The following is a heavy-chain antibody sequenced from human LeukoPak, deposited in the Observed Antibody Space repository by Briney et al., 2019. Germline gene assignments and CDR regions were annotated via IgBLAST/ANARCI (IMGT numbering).Heavy chain of an antibody. Sequence: SETLSLTCTVSGGSISPYYWSWIRQPPGKGLEWIAYIYYNGSPNYNPSLKSRATISVDLSKNQFSLKLSSVTAADTAVYYCARHKGSSWLDAFDIWGQGTMVTVSS. CDR2: IYYNGSP. D-gene: IGHD6-13*01. J-gene: IGHJ3*02. CDR1: GGSISPYY. V-gene: IGHV4-59*08. CDR3: ARHKGSSWLDAFDI.